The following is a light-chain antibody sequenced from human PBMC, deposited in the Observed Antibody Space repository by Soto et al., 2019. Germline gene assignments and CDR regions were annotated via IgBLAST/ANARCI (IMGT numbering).Light chain of an antibody. Sequence: EIVLTQSPGTLSLSPGERATLSCRASQSVSNNYLAWYQQKPGQAPRLLIYGASNRATGIPDRFSGSGSGTDFTLTISRLEPEDFAVYYCQQYGSSGTFGQRTRPEI. CDR2: GAS. CDR1: QSVSNNY. CDR3: QQYGSSGT. V-gene: IGKV3-20*01. J-gene: IGKJ5*01.